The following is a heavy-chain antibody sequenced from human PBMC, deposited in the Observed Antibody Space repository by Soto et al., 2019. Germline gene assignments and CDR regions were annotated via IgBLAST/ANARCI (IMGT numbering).Heavy chain of an antibody. V-gene: IGHV4-39*01. Sequence: PSETLSLTCTVSGGSISISSYYWGWILQPPGKGLEWIGSIYYSGSTYYNPSLKSRVTISVDTSKNQFSLKLSSVTAADTAVYYCARQERRKVGAKNFDYWGQGTLVTVSS. CDR3: ARQERRKVGAKNFDY. CDR2: IYYSGST. J-gene: IGHJ4*02. D-gene: IGHD1-26*01. CDR1: GGSISISSYY.